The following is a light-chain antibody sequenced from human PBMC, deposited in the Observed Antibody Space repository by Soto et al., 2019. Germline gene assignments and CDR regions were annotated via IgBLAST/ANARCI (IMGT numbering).Light chain of an antibody. CDR2: DVS. V-gene: IGLV2-14*03. Sequence: QSALTQPASVSGSPGQSITISCTGTSSDVGGYNYVSWYQQHPGKAPKLMIYDVSNRPSGVSYRFSGSKSGNTASLTISGLQAEDDSDYYSSSYTSSGALVFGGGTKLTVL. CDR1: SSDVGGYNY. J-gene: IGLJ2*01. CDR3: SSYTSSGALV.